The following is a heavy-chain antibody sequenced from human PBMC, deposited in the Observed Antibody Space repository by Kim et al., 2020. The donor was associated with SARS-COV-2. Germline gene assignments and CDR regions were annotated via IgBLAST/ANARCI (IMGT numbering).Heavy chain of an antibody. D-gene: IGHD1-26*01. CDR3: ARDGVGAGTSNAFDI. V-gene: IGHV4-59*01. Sequence: PSLKSRVTISVDTSKNQFSLELSSVTAADTAVYYCARDGVGAGTSNAFDIWGQGTMVTVSS. J-gene: IGHJ3*02.